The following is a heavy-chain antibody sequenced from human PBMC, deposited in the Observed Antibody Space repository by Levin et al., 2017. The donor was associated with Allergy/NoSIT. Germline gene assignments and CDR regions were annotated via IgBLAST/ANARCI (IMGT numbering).Heavy chain of an antibody. V-gene: IGHV3-11*01. Sequence: GESLKISCAASGFTFSDYYMSWIRQAPGKGLEWVSYISSSGSTIYYADSVKGRFTISRDNAKNSLYLQMNSLRAEDTAVYYCARDYIGGFGLRGNWFDPWGQGTLVTVSS. J-gene: IGHJ5*02. CDR1: GFTFSDYY. CDR3: ARDYIGGFGLRGNWFDP. D-gene: IGHD3-10*01. CDR2: ISSSGSTI.